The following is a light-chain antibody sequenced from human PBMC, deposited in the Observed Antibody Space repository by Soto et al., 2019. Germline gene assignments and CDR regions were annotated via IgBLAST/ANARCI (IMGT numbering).Light chain of an antibody. V-gene: IGLV2-23*03. CDR1: TSDIGTYNL. J-gene: IGLJ3*02. CDR3: CSYAGRTTFGV. Sequence: QSALTQPASVSGSPGQSITISCTGTTSDIGTYNLVSWYQQQPGKAPKLMIYEGSKRPLGVSNRFSGSRSGNTASLTISGLQAEDEADYYCCSYAGRTTFGVFGGGTKLTVL. CDR2: EGS.